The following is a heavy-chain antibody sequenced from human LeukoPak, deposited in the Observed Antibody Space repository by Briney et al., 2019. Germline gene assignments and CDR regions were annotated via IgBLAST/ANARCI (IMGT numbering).Heavy chain of an antibody. D-gene: IGHD6-19*01. CDR2: IYYSGST. V-gene: IGHV4-59*01. CDR1: GGSTSGYY. Sequence: SETLSLTCTVSGGSTSGYYWSWIRQPPGKGLKWIGDIYYSGSTNYNPSLTSRVTISVDTSKNQFSLKLNSVTAADTAVYYCARGWDGIAVAGSFDYWGQGTLVTVSS. J-gene: IGHJ4*02. CDR3: ARGWDGIAVAGSFDY.